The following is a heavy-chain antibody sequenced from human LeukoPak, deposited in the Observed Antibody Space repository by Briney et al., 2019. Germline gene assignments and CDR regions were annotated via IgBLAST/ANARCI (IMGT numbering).Heavy chain of an antibody. CDR3: ARGRTDFGGSGLWAARPGGTFDY. D-gene: IGHD6-6*01. J-gene: IGHJ4*02. Sequence: PGGSLRLSCAASGFTFSSYSMNWVRQAPGKGPEWVSYISSSSSTIYYADSVKGRFTISRDNAKNSLYLQMNSLRAEDTAVYYCARGRTDFGGSGLWAARPGGTFDYWGQGTLVTVSS. CDR1: GFTFSSYS. V-gene: IGHV3-48*01. CDR2: ISSSSSTI.